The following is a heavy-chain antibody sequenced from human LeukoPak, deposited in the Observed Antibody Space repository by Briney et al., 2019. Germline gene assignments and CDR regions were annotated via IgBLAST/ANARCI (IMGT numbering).Heavy chain of an antibody. CDR3: ARDANIVVVPAANYYYYYMDV. J-gene: IGHJ6*03. CDR2: ISAYNGNT. Sequence: ASVKVPCKASGYTFTGYYMHWVRQAPGQGLEWMGWISAYNGNTNYAQKLQGRVTMTTDTSTSTAYMELSRLRSDDTAVYYCARDANIVVVPAANYYYYYMDVWGKGTTVTVSS. D-gene: IGHD2-2*01. CDR1: GYTFTGYY. V-gene: IGHV1-18*04.